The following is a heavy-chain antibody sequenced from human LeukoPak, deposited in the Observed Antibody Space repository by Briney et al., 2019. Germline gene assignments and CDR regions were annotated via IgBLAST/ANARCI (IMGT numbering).Heavy chain of an antibody. D-gene: IGHD3-10*01. J-gene: IGHJ4*02. Sequence: GGSLRLSCAAAGFPFWDYLMHWVRQAPGKGLEWVSGISWNSDTIAYADSVKGRLTISRDTAKNSLYLQMHSLRPEDTALYYCAKVGGLGSFYRSPYSAFWGQGALVTVSS. V-gene: IGHV3-9*01. CDR3: AKVGGLGSFYRSPYSAF. CDR2: ISWNSDTI. CDR1: GFPFWDYL.